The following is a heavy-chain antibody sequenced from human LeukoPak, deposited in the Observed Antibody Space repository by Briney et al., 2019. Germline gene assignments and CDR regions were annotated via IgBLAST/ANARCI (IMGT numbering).Heavy chain of an antibody. J-gene: IGHJ1*01. CDR1: GYSFTDYY. D-gene: IGHD3-22*01. Sequence: ASVNVSCKASGYSFTDYYINWVRQAPGQGLEWMGWINTYIGNTNYAQKFQGRVTVTTDTSTSTACMELRSLRSDDTAVYYCARDDYYDSSGYYTLWGQGTLVTVSS. V-gene: IGHV1-18*04. CDR2: INTYIGNT. CDR3: ARDDYYDSSGYYTL.